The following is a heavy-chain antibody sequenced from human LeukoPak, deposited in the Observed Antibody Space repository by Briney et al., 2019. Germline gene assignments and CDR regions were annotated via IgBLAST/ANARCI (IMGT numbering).Heavy chain of an antibody. CDR1: GYTFTNYG. V-gene: IGHV1-69*13. Sequence: ASVKVSCKASGYTFTNYGISWVRQAPGQGLEWMGGIIPIFGTANYAQKSQGRVTITADESTSTAYMELSSLRSEDTAVYYCARAVLLWFGELSLPGYYYMDVWGKGTTVTISS. CDR3: ARAVLLWFGELSLPGYYYMDV. J-gene: IGHJ6*03. CDR2: IIPIFGTA. D-gene: IGHD3-10*01.